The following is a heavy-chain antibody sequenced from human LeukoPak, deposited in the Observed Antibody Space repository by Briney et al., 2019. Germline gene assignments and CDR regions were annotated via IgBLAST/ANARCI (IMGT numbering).Heavy chain of an antibody. V-gene: IGHV3-48*04. CDR2: IDTSSSTI. D-gene: IGHD1-26*01. J-gene: IGHJ4*02. Sequence: GGSLRLSCVASGFTFSSYSMSWVRQAPGKGLEWVSYIDTSSSTIYYADSVKGRFTVSRDNAKNSLYLQMKSLRAEDTTVYYCARDMGYSGSWPGYFDYWGQGVLVTVSS. CDR3: ARDMGYSGSWPGYFDY. CDR1: GFTFSSYS.